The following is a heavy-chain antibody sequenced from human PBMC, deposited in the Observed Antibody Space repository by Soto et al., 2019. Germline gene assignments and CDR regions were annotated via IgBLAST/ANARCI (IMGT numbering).Heavy chain of an antibody. V-gene: IGHV3-23*01. J-gene: IGHJ4*02. D-gene: IGHD1-26*01. CDR3: AKDRSTGATTWNVY. Sequence: PGGSLRLSCVVSGCIFSSSAMNWVRQAPGKGLEWVSTISGSGVSKYYADSVKGRFTISRDNSNNTVSLQMNSLRAEDAAVYYCAKDRSTGATTWNVYWRQGSRVSVSS. CDR2: ISGSGVSK. CDR1: GCIFSSSA.